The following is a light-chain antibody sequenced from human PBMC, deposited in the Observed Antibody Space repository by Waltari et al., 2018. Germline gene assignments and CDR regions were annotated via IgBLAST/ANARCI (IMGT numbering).Light chain of an antibody. V-gene: IGKV3-11*01. CDR2: DAS. J-gene: IGKJ1*01. CDR3: QQYNSDDWT. CDR1: QSVTTL. Sequence: EIVLTQSPATVSLSPGESATLSCRASQSVTTLLAWYQQRPGQAPRLLIYDASNRATGIPARFSGSGFGTGFTLTISSLQPDDFATYYCQQYNSDDWTFGQGTKVEI.